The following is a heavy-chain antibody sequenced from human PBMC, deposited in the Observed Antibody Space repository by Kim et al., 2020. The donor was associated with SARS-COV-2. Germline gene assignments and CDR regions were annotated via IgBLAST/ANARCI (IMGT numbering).Heavy chain of an antibody. CDR1: GGSISSSNW. V-gene: IGHV4-4*02. J-gene: IGHJ6*02. Sequence: SETLSLTCAVSGGSISSSNWWSWVRQPPGKGLEWIGEIYHSGSTNYNPSLKSRVTISVDKSKNQFSLKLSSVTAADTAVYYCARVVAGAVAANELEYYYYGMDVWGQGTTVTVSS. CDR2: IYHSGST. CDR3: ARVVAGAVAANELEYYYYGMDV. D-gene: IGHD6-19*01.